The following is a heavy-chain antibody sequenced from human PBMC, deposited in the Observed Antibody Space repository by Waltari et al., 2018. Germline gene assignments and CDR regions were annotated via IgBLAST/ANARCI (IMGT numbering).Heavy chain of an antibody. J-gene: IGHJ4*02. Sequence: EVQLVESGGGLVKLGGYLRRSCAASGFPFRGYSMSWVRQAPGKGLEWVSSISGDSRFIYYADSVNGRFTISSDDAKNSLYLQMNSLRVEDTAVYYCARDRRGYFDYWGPGTLVSVSS. CDR2: ISGDSRFI. D-gene: IGHD3-16*01. V-gene: IGHV3-21*01. CDR1: GFPFRGYS. CDR3: ARDRRGYFDY.